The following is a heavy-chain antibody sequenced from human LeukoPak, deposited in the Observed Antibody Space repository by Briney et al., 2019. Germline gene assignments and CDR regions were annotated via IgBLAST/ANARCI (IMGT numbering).Heavy chain of an antibody. CDR1: GFTFSNYG. CDR3: AKEPTSFSSGWYFQH. D-gene: IGHD6-25*01. Sequence: PGGSLRLSCAASGFTFSNYGMQWVRQAPGKGLEGVAVVSYDGGTKVYADSVKGRFTISRDNYKNTLDLQMSSLRAEDTAVYYCAKEPTSFSSGWYFQHWGQGTLVTVSS. J-gene: IGHJ1*01. CDR2: VSYDGGTK. V-gene: IGHV3-30*18.